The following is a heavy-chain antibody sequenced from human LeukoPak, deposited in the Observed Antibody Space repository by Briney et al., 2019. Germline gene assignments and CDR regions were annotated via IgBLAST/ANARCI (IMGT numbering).Heavy chain of an antibody. CDR3: ARGPSMYYDFWSGYQGPWFDP. V-gene: IGHV4-30-4*01. Sequence: SQTLSLTCTVSGGSISSGDYYWRWIRQPPGKGLEWIVYIYYSGSTYYNPSLKSRVTISVYTPKNQFSLKLSSVTAADTAVYYCARGPSMYYDFWSGYQGPWFDPWGQGTLVTVSS. J-gene: IGHJ5*02. D-gene: IGHD3-3*01. CDR1: GGSISSGDYY. CDR2: IYYSGST.